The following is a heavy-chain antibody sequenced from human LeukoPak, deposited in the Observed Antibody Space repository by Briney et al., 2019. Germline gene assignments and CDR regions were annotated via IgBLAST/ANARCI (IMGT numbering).Heavy chain of an antibody. CDR2: AYSDGITT. CDR3: ARGSCTNGVCSVFDH. V-gene: IGHV3-74*01. D-gene: IGHD2-8*01. Sequence: PGGSLRLSCAASGFTFSTYWMHWVRQAPGKGLVWVSRAYSDGITTNYADSVKGRFTISRDNAKNTLYLQMNSLRAEDTAVYYCARGSCTNGVCSVFDHWGQGALVTVSS. CDR1: GFTFSTYW. J-gene: IGHJ4*02.